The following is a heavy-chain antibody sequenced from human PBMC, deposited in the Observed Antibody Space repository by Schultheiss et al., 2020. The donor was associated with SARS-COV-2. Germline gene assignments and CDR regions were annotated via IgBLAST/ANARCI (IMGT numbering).Heavy chain of an antibody. Sequence: KVSCKASGYTFTGYYMHWVRQAPGQGLEWMGIIYPGDSDTRYSPSFQGQVTISADKSISTAYLQWSSLKASDTAMYYCARQRSDYYGMDVWGQGTTVTVSS. CDR2: IYPGDSDT. CDR3: ARQRSDYYGMDV. J-gene: IGHJ6*02. CDR1: GYTFTGYY. D-gene: IGHD1-26*01. V-gene: IGHV5-51*01.